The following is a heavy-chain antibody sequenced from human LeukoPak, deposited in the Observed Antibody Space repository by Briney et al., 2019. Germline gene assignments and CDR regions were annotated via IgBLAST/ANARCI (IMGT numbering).Heavy chain of an antibody. CDR1: GGSISSGGYY. V-gene: IGHV4-30-2*01. J-gene: IGHJ4*02. CDR3: ARDGSYTFAAFDY. CDR2: IYHSGST. Sequence: SQTLSLTCTVSGGSISSGGYYWSWIRQPPGKGLGWIGYIYHSGSTYYNPSLKSRVTISVDRSKNQFSLKLSSVTAADTAVYYCARDGSYTFAAFDYWGQGTLVTVSS. D-gene: IGHD2-2*02.